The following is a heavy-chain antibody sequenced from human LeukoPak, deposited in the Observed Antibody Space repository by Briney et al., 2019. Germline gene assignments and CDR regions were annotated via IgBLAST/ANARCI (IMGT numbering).Heavy chain of an antibody. Sequence: GGSLRLSCAASGFTYSSYGMHWVRQAPGKGLEWVAVIWYDGSNKYYADSVKGRFTISRDNSKNTLYLQMNSLRAEDTAVYYCARDTIFGVVIGADYYYFYYMDVWGKGTTVTVSS. CDR3: ARDTIFGVVIGADYYYFYYMDV. D-gene: IGHD3-3*01. J-gene: IGHJ6*03. CDR2: IWYDGSNK. V-gene: IGHV3-33*01. CDR1: GFTYSSYG.